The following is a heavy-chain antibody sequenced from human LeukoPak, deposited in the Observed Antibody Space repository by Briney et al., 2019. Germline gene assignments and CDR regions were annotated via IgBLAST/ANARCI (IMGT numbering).Heavy chain of an antibody. V-gene: IGHV1-3*01. CDR3: ARGGPNRSGWTLDH. D-gene: IGHD6-19*01. J-gene: IGHJ4*01. CDR1: GYTSTNYA. Sequence: GASVTVSCKASGYTSTNYAMHWVRLAPGQRLEWMGWINGDNGNTESSQKFQGRVTITWDTSATTAYMELSSLRSEDTAVYYCARGGPNRSGWTLDHWGHGTLVTVSS. CDR2: INGDNGNT.